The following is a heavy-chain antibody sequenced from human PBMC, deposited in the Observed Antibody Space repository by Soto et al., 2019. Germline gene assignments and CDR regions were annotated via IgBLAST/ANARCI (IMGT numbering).Heavy chain of an antibody. D-gene: IGHD3-10*01. CDR3: AKPEEVVRGFDF. Sequence: HPGGSLRLSCAASGFTFGHSAMSWVSQAPGKGLEWVAAISGTGGAAYYADSVKGRFTISRDNSRNTLFLQMNSLRVDDTAIYHCAKPEEVVRGFDFWGLGTLVTVSS. J-gene: IGHJ4*02. V-gene: IGHV3-23*01. CDR2: ISGTGGAA. CDR1: GFTFGHSA.